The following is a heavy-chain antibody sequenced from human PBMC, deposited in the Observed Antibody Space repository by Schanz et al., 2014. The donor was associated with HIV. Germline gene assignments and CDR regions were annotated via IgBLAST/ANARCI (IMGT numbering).Heavy chain of an antibody. V-gene: IGHV3-33*08. J-gene: IGHJ6*02. CDR3: ARTSRIVIPDRDPRLSYLYGMDV. CDR2: IWYDGTSK. CDR1: GFTFSRYW. Sequence: VQLVESGGGLVQPGGSLRLSCAASGFTFSRYWMSWVRQAPGKGLEWVAVIWYDGTSKYYADSVKDRFTISRDNSKNTLYLQMSGLRAADTAVYYCARTSRIVIPDRDPRLSYLYGMDVWGQGTTVTVSS. D-gene: IGHD1-26*01.